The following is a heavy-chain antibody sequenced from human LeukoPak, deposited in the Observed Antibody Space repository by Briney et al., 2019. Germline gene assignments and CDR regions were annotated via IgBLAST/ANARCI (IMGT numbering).Heavy chain of an antibody. CDR1: GFTFSNAW. Sequence: GALRLSCAASGFTFSNAWMSWVRQAPGKGLEWVGRIKSKTDGGTTDYAAPVKGRFTISRDDSKNTLYLQMNSLKTEDTAVYYCTRGHYGSGSYLFVRSNYYYYYMDVWGKGTTVTISS. D-gene: IGHD3-10*01. J-gene: IGHJ6*03. CDR3: TRGHYGSGSYLFVRSNYYYYYMDV. V-gene: IGHV3-15*01. CDR2: IKSKTDGGTT.